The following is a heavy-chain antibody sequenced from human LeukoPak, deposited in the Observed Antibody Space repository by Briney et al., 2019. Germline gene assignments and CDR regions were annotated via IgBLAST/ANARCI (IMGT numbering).Heavy chain of an antibody. Sequence: PSETLSLICAVSGYSISSGYYWAWIRQPPGKGLEWIGTIYHSGSTHYNPSLKSRVTISVDTSKNQFSLKLTSVTAADTAVYYCACDPTTVATFGDYSGPRTLVTLSS. V-gene: IGHV4-38-2*01. D-gene: IGHD4-17*01. CDR3: ACDPTTVATFGDY. CDR2: IYHSGST. CDR1: GYSISSGYY. J-gene: IGHJ4*02.